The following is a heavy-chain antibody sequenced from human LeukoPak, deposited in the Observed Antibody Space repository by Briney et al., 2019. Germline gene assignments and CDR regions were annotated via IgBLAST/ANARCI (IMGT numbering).Heavy chain of an antibody. CDR2: INHRGST. D-gene: IGHD1-26*01. V-gene: IGHV4-34*01. CDR1: GESLSKYY. J-gene: IGHJ4*02. CDR3: ASSVGSTDY. Sequence: SATLSLTCAVYGESLSKYYWTWIRQSPGKGLEWIGEINHRGSTNQNPSLKSRVTLSVDTSKHQFSLKLTSVTAADAAVYYCASSVGSTDYWGQGTLVTVSS.